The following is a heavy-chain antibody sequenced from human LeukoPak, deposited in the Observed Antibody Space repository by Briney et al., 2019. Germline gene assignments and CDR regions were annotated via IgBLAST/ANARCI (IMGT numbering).Heavy chain of an antibody. D-gene: IGHD3-22*01. V-gene: IGHV3-23*01. CDR1: GFTFSDYA. J-gene: IGHJ4*02. Sequence: GGSLRLSCAASGFTFSDYAMSWVRQAPGKGLEWVSGISVSRDSTYYGDPVKGRFTISRDNFKNTLYLLMNSLRAEDTAVYYCARDPGSSRYYDSSGARGGFDYWGQGTLVTVSS. CDR3: ARDPGSSRYYDSSGARGGFDY. CDR2: ISVSRDST.